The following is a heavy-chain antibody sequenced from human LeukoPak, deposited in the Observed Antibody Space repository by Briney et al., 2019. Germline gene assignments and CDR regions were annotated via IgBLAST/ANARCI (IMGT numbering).Heavy chain of an antibody. J-gene: IGHJ4*02. Sequence: SETLSLTCTVSGVSISSYYWSWIRQPPGKGLEWVGYIYYSENTNYNSSLKSRVTISEDTSKNQFSLKLTSVTAADTAVYYCAGGNFYDSRGHPYHFRFWGQGTLVSVSS. CDR3: AGGNFYDSRGHPYHFRF. V-gene: IGHV4-59*01. CDR1: GVSISSYY. D-gene: IGHD3-22*01. CDR2: IYYSENT.